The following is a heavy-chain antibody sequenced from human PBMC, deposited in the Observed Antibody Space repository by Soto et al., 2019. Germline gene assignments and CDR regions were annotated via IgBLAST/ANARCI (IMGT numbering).Heavy chain of an antibody. V-gene: IGHV4-59*01. D-gene: IGHD3-10*01. CDR1: GGSISSYY. CDR2: IYYSGST. Sequence: QVQLQESGPGLVKPSETLSLTCTGSGGSISSYYWSWIRQPPGKGLEWIGYIYYSGSTNYNPSLKSRVTISVDTSKNQFSLKLSSVTAADTAVYYCARAPRGNYGYPSYFDYWGQGTLVTVSS. J-gene: IGHJ4*02. CDR3: ARAPRGNYGYPSYFDY.